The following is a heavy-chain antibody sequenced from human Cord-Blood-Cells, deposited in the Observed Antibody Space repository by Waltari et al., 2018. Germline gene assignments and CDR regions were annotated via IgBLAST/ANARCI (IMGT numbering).Heavy chain of an antibody. CDR2: SVVGSGNT. V-gene: IGHV1-58*01. CDR1: GFTSTSSA. D-gene: IGHD2-2*01. J-gene: IGHJ6*03. CDR3: AAAGFKGADCSSTSCSSYYYYYMDV. Sequence: QMQLVQSGPEVKKPGTSVKVSCTASGFTSTSSAVQWVRQARGQRLEWIGWSVVGSGNTNYAQKFQERVTITRDMSTSTAYMELSSLRSEDTAVYYCAAAGFKGADCSSTSCSSYYYYYMDVWGKGTTVTVSS.